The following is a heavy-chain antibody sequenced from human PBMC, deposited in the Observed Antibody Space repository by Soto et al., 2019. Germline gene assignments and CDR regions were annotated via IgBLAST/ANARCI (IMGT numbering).Heavy chain of an antibody. Sequence: TSETLSLTCTVSGGSISSYYWSWIRQSPGKGLEWIGYIHYSGSTKSNPSLKSRVTISVDTSRNQVSLKLSSVTAADLAVYFCARARYQLLHPYYYGMDVWGQGTTVTVSS. D-gene: IGHD2-2*01. CDR2: IHYSGST. CDR1: GGSISSYY. V-gene: IGHV4-59*01. J-gene: IGHJ6*02. CDR3: ARARYQLLHPYYYGMDV.